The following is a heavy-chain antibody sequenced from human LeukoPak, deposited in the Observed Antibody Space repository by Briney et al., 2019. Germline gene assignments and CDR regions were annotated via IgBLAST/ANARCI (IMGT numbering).Heavy chain of an antibody. CDR2: IKQDGSEK. Sequence: PGGSLRLSCVASGFTFSNDWLSWVRQAPGKGLEWLANIKQDGSEKSYVDSVKGRFTISRDNAKNSLYLQMNSLRVEDTAVYYCARDRRGPDVWGQGTTVTVSS. CDR1: GFTFSNDW. CDR3: ARDRRGPDV. V-gene: IGHV3-7*03. J-gene: IGHJ6*02.